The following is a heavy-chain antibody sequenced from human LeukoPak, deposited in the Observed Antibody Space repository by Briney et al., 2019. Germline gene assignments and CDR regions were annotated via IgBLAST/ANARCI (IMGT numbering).Heavy chain of an antibody. V-gene: IGHV3-30*03. J-gene: IGHJ4*02. D-gene: IGHD6-13*01. CDR3: ASRHSSSWSPDY. Sequence: GGSLRLSCAASGFTFSSYGMHWVRQAPGKGLEWVAVISYDGSNKYYADSVKGRFTISRDNSKNTLYLQMNSLRAEDTAVYYCASRHSSSWSPDYWGQGTLVTVSS. CDR1: GFTFSSYG. CDR2: ISYDGSNK.